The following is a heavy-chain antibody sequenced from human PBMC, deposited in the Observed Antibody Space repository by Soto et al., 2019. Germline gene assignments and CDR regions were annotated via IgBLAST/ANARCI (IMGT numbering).Heavy chain of an antibody. V-gene: IGHV3-48*01. CDR2: ISSSSRTI. CDR3: AGRFDY. CDR1: GFTFSNNN. Sequence: EVQLVESGGGLVQSGGSLRLSCAASGFTFSNNNMNWVRQAPGKGLEWVSYISSSSRTIYYADSVKGRFTISRDNAKNSLYLQMNSLRTEDSAVYYCAGRFDYWGQGTLVTVSS. J-gene: IGHJ4*02.